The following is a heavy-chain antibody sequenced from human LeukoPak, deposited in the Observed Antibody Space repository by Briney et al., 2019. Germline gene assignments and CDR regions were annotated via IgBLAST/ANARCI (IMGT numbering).Heavy chain of an antibody. V-gene: IGHV3-7*03. CDR1: GFALSSHW. CDR2: VNRDGSET. CDR3: ARNNGMDV. Sequence: GGSLRLSCAASGFALSSHWMTWVRQVPGRGPEWVANVNRDGSETYYLDSVKGRFTISKDNAKNSLYLQMNSLRAEDTAFYHCARNNGMDVWGQGTTVTVSS. J-gene: IGHJ6*02.